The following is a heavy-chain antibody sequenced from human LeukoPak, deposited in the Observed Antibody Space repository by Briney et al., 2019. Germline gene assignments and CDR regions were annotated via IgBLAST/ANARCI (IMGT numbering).Heavy chain of an antibody. CDR3: ATLGAARPQIYFDY. CDR1: GGSISNDY. Sequence: SETLSLTCTVSGGSISNDYWSWIRQPPGKGLEWIGYVYYSGSTNYNPSLKRRVTISVDTSKNQFSLKLSSVTAADTAVYYCATLGAARPQIYFDYWGQGTLVTVSS. CDR2: VYYSGST. J-gene: IGHJ4*02. D-gene: IGHD6-6*01. V-gene: IGHV4-59*01.